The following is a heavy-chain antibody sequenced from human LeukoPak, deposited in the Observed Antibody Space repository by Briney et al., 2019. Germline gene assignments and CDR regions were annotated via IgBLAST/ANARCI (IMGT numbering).Heavy chain of an antibody. J-gene: IGHJ4*02. D-gene: IGHD3-3*01. V-gene: IGHV4-4*07. CDR1: DGSISSYY. CDR3: ARDYDFWSGFPPLFDY. CDR2: IYSTGST. Sequence: SETLSLTCTVSDGSISSYYWSWIRQPAGKGLEWIGRIYSTGSTNYNPSLKSRVTMSVDTSKNQFSLKLSSVTAADTAVYYCARDYDFWSGFPPLFDYWGQGTLVTVSS.